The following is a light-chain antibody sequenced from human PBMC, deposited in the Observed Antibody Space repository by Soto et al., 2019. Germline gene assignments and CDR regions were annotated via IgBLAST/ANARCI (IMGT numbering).Light chain of an antibody. Sequence: QSVLTQPPSASGTPGQRVTISCSGSSSNIGSSIIHWYQQLPGTAPKLLIDSNNQRPSGVPDRFSGSMSGTSASLAISGLQSGDEADYYCCSYAGSYTYVFGTGTKVTVL. CDR3: CSYAGSYTYV. J-gene: IGLJ1*01. CDR2: SNN. V-gene: IGLV1-44*01. CDR1: SSNIGSSI.